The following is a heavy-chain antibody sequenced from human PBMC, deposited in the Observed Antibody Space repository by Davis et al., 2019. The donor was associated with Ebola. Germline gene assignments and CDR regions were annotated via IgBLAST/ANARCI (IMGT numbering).Heavy chain of an antibody. D-gene: IGHD2-2*01. V-gene: IGHV1-18*01. CDR3: ARGGYQLPYYYYYYGMDV. CDR1: GYTFTSYG. Sequence: AASAKVSCKASGYTFTSYGISWVRQAPGQGLEWMGWISAYHGNTNYAQKLQGRVTMTTDTSTSTAYMELRSLRSDDTAVYYCARGGYQLPYYYYYYGMDVWGQGTTVTVSS. J-gene: IGHJ6*02. CDR2: ISAYHGNT.